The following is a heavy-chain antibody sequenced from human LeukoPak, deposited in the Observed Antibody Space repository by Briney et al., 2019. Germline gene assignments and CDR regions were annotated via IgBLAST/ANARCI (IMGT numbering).Heavy chain of an antibody. Sequence: GASVKVSCKASEGTFSSYAISWVRQAPGQGLEWMGRIIPIFGTANYAQKFQGRVTITTDESTSTAYMELSSLRSEDTAVYYCARVSSSSSYYYYYMDVWGKGTTVTVSS. J-gene: IGHJ6*03. V-gene: IGHV1-69*05. CDR2: IIPIFGTA. D-gene: IGHD6-6*01. CDR3: ARVSSSSSYYYYYMDV. CDR1: EGTFSSYA.